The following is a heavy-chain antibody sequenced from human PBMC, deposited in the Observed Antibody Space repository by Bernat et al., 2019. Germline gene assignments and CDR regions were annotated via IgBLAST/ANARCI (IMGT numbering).Heavy chain of an antibody. D-gene: IGHD6-19*01. CDR2: IYSGGST. CDR3: TAGIGVFIAVAGTPSRDY. CDR1: GLTVSSNY. V-gene: IGHV3-66*01. Sequence: EVQLVESGGGLVQPGGFLRLSCAASGLTVSSNYMSWVRQAPGKGLLWVSVIYSGGSTYYEDSVKGRFTISRDNSKNTLYLQMISLRAEDTAVYYCTAGIGVFIAVAGTPSRDYWGQGTLVTVSS. J-gene: IGHJ4*02.